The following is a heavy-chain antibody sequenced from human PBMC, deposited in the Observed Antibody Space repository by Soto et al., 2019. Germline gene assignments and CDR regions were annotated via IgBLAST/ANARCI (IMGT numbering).Heavy chain of an antibody. D-gene: IGHD3-16*01. Sequence: SETLSLTCAVTGGSISSGGYSWSWIRQPPGKELEWIGYIYNSGSTNYNPSLKSRVTISVDMSKNQFSLKLSSVTAADTAIYYCARDSTWGIGYFDFWGHGTLVTVSS. CDR3: ARDSTWGIGYFDF. J-gene: IGHJ4*01. CDR1: GGSISSGGYS. CDR2: IYNSGST. V-gene: IGHV4-61*08.